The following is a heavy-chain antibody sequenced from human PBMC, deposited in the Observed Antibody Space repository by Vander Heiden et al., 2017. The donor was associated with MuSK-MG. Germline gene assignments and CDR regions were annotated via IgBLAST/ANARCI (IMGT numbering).Heavy chain of an antibody. J-gene: IGHJ1*01. Sequence: QVQLQESGPGLVKPSETLSLTCTVSGYSISSGYYWGWIRQPPGKGLEWIGSIYHSGSTYYNPARKSRVTISVDTSKNQVSLKLSSVTAADTAVYYCARAGDGGNSLGYFKHWGQGTLVTVSS. CDR2: IYHSGST. CDR3: ARAGDGGNSLGYFKH. CDR1: GYSISSGYY. V-gene: IGHV4-38-2*02. D-gene: IGHD2-21*02.